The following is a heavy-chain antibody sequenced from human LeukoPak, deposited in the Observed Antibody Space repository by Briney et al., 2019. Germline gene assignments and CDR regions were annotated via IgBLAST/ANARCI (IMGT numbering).Heavy chain of an antibody. V-gene: IGHV3-7*01. D-gene: IGHD5-12*01. CDR1: GFTLSNYW. J-gene: IGHJ4*02. CDR2: INQDGSEE. CDR3: VRDGGVSGYDLLDY. Sequence: PGGPRKPSCEASGFTLSNYWMTWAGQVPGKGLEWVAQINQDGSEEYYMDSVKARFTISRDNAKNSVFLQMNSLRAEDTAVYYCVRDGGVSGYDLLDYWGQGTLVTVSS.